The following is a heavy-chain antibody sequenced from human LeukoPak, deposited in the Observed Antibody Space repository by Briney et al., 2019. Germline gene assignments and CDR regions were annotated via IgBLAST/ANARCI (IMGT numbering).Heavy chain of an antibody. CDR2: IYSSGST. CDR1: GGSISGYY. Sequence: PSGTLSLTCTVSGGSISGYYWSWIRQPAGKGLEWIGRIYSSGSTNDNPSLRSRVTMSVDTSKIQFSLRLSSVTAADTAAYYCARAIVGEPRGAFDIWGQGTMVTVSS. J-gene: IGHJ3*02. V-gene: IGHV4-4*07. D-gene: IGHD1-26*01. CDR3: ARAIVGEPRGAFDI.